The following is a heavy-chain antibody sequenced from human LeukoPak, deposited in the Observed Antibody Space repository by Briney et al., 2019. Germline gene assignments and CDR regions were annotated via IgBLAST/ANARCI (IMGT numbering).Heavy chain of an antibody. CDR3: AKDHPGGRFLEWLSAYYYSMDV. Sequence: GGSLRLSCAASGFTFSSYGMHWVRQAPGKGLEWVAVISYDGSNKYYADSVKGRFTISRDNSKNTLYLQMNSLRAEDTAVYYCAKDHPGGRFLEWLSAYYYSMDVWGQGTTVTVSS. D-gene: IGHD3-3*01. V-gene: IGHV3-30*18. J-gene: IGHJ6*02. CDR2: ISYDGSNK. CDR1: GFTFSSYG.